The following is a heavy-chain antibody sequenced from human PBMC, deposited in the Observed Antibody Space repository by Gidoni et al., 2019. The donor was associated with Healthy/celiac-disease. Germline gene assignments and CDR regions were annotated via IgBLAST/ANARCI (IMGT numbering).Heavy chain of an antibody. V-gene: IGHV4-59*08. CDR3: ARQEGDDYDILTGPPYNWFDP. J-gene: IGHJ5*02. CDR1: GGSISSYY. Sequence: QVQLQESGPGLVKPSETLSLTCTVSGGSISSYYWSWIRQPPGKGLEWIGYIYYSGSTNYNPSLKSRVTISVDTSKNQFSLKLSSVTAADTAVYDCARQEGDDYDILTGPPYNWFDPWGQGTLVTVSS. CDR2: IYYSGST. D-gene: IGHD3-9*01.